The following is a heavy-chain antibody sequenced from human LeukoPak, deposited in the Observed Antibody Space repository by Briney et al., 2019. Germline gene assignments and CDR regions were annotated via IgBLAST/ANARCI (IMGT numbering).Heavy chain of an antibody. CDR1: GGSISSSSYY. J-gene: IGHJ3*02. Sequence: SETLSLTCTVSGGSISSSSYYWSWIRQPPGKGLEWIGYIYYSGSTNYNPSLKSRVTISVDTSKNQFSLKLSSVTAADTAVYYCARDRAKAFDIWGQGTMVTVSS. CDR2: IYYSGST. D-gene: IGHD3-10*01. V-gene: IGHV4-61*01. CDR3: ARDRAKAFDI.